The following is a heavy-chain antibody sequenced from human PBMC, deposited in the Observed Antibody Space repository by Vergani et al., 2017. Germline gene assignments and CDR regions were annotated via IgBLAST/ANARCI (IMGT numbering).Heavy chain of an antibody. Sequence: QVQLVQSGAEVKKPGSSVQVSCKASGGPFSSYAISWVRQAPGQGLGWLGGIIPIFGTANYAQKFQGRVTITADESTSTAYMELSSLRSEDTAVYYCARDLNRYSGSNGGAWGYWGQGTLVTVSS. CDR2: IIPIFGTA. D-gene: IGHD2-15*01. CDR3: ARDLNRYSGSNGGAWGY. V-gene: IGHV1-69*13. J-gene: IGHJ4*02. CDR1: GGPFSSYA.